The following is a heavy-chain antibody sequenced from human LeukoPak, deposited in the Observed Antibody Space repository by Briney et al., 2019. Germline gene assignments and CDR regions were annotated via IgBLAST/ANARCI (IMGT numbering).Heavy chain of an antibody. CDR3: ARLNRMSDAFDI. CDR2: ISGSGGST. CDR1: RFTFSSYA. V-gene: IGHV3-23*01. Sequence: GGSLRLSCAASRFTFSSYAMSWVRQAPGKGLEWVSAISGSGGSTYYADSVKGRFTISRDNSKNTLYLQMNSLRAEDTAVYYCARLNRMSDAFDIWGQGTMVTVSS. D-gene: IGHD1-14*01. J-gene: IGHJ3*02.